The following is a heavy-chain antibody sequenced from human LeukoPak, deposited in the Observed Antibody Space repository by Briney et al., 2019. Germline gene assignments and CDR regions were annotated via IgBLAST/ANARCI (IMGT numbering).Heavy chain of an antibody. CDR1: GFTFSTYN. CDR3: VRGGAGQQRQDAYDV. Sequence: GGSLRLSCAASGFTFSTYNMNCVRHAPGRGLEWVSSIDSSGRYVYNAKLVKGRVTVSRDNAKNSLFLQLNSLRDDDSAVYYCVRGGAGQQRQDAYDVWGQGAMVTVSS. CDR2: IDSSGRYV. D-gene: IGHD6-13*01. V-gene: IGHV3-21*01. J-gene: IGHJ3*01.